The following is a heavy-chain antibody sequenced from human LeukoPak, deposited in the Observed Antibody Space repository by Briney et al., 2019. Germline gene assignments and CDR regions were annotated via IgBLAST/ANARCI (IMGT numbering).Heavy chain of an antibody. CDR3: ARGGGLDI. CDR2: IKQDGSEK. J-gene: IGHJ3*02. Sequence: GGSLRLSCAASGFIFSSYWMTWVRQAPGKGLVWVANIKQDGSEKYYVDSVKGRFTISRGNAKNSLYLQMNSLRAEDTAVYYCARGGGLDIWGQGTMVTVSS. CDR1: GFIFSSYW. V-gene: IGHV3-7*05.